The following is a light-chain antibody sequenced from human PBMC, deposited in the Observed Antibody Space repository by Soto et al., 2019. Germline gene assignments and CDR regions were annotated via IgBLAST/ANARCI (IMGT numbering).Light chain of an antibody. CDR1: SSNIGRNA. J-gene: IGLJ3*02. CDR2: SNN. V-gene: IGLV1-44*01. Sequence: QLVLTQPPSASGTPGQRVTISCSGSSSNIGRNAVNWYHQLPGTAPKLLIYSNNQRPSGVPDRFSGSKSGTSASLAISGLQSEDEADYYCAAWDDSLNGLWVFGGGTKLTVL. CDR3: AAWDDSLNGLWV.